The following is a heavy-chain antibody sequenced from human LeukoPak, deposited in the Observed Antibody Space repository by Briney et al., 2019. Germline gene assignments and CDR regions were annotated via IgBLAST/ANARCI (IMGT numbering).Heavy chain of an antibody. D-gene: IGHD6-13*01. V-gene: IGHV4-39*01. Sequence: PSETLSLTCTVSGASFSSGTYYWGWIRQPPGKGLEWIGSIYYGGGTYYNPSLKSRVTMSVDTSKKQFSLKLSSVTAADTAVYYCARHAGGIAAAGTRPFDYWGQGTLVTVSS. CDR3: ARHAGGIAAAGTRPFDY. CDR1: GASFSSGTYY. CDR2: IYYGGGT. J-gene: IGHJ4*02.